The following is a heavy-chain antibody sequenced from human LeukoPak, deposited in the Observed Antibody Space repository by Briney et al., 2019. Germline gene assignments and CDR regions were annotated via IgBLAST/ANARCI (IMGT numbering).Heavy chain of an antibody. V-gene: IGHV1-2*02. J-gene: IGHJ4*02. CDR3: ARDKNYGSGRVFLF. Sequence: ASVEVSCKASGYTFTAYYIHWVRQAPGQGLEWMGWINPNSGGTNYAPKFQGRVTMTRDTSISTAYMELSRLKSDDTAVYYCARDKNYGSGRVFLFWGQGTLVTVSS. CDR1: GYTFTAYY. D-gene: IGHD3-10*01. CDR2: INPNSGGT.